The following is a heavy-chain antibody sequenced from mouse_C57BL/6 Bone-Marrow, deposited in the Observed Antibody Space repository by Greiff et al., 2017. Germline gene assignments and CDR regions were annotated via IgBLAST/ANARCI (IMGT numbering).Heavy chain of an antibody. CDR1: GYTFTSYW. CDR2: IDPSDSET. Sequence: QVQLQQPGAELVRPGSSVKLSCKASGYTFTSYWMHWVKQRPIQGLEWIGNIDPSDSETHYTQKFKDKATLTVDKSSSTAYMQLSSLTSEDSAVYSCSRYYSKGLGYFDVWGTGTTVTVSS. CDR3: SRYYSKGLGYFDV. J-gene: IGHJ1*03. D-gene: IGHD2-5*01. V-gene: IGHV1-52*01.